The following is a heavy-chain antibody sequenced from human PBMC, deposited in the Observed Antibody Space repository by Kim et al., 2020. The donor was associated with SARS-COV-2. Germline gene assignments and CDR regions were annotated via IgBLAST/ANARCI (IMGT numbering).Heavy chain of an antibody. CDR3: ASTILLSSSSDAIDY. Sequence: SETLSLTCTVSGGSISSGGYYWSWIRQHPGKGLEWIGYIYYSGSTYYNPSLKSRVTISVDTSKNQFSLKLSSVTAADTAVYYCASTILLSSSSDAIDYWGQGTLVTVSS. J-gene: IGHJ4*02. V-gene: IGHV4-31*03. D-gene: IGHD6-6*01. CDR1: GGSISSGGYY. CDR2: IYYSGST.